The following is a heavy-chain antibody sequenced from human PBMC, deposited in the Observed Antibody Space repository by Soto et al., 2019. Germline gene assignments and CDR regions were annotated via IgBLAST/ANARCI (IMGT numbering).Heavy chain of an antibody. V-gene: IGHV4-34*01. J-gene: IGHJ4*02. CDR3: ARGNTFGGRYDDY. D-gene: IGHD3-16*01. CDR1: GGSFSGYY. Sequence: QVQLQQWGAGLLKPSETLSLTSAVYGGSFSGYYWSWIRQPPGKGLEWIGEIKHSGSTNYNPSLKSRVTISVDTSKNQFSLKLSSVTAADTAVYYCARGNTFGGRYDDYWGQGTLVTVSS. CDR2: IKHSGST.